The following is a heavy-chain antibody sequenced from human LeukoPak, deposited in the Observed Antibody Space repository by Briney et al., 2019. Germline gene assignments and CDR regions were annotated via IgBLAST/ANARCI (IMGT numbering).Heavy chain of an antibody. J-gene: IGHJ5*02. D-gene: IGHD3-22*01. CDR1: GGSIRSGNYY. Sequence: SETLSLTCTVSGGSIRSGNYYWTWIRQHPGKGLEWIGYIYYSGRTFYNPSLQSRVSISVDTSKNQFSLKLSSVTAADTAVYYCARGRPTYYYDSSGYFPTWGQGTLVTVSS. CDR2: IYYSGRT. V-gene: IGHV4-31*03. CDR3: ARGRPTYYYDSSGYFPT.